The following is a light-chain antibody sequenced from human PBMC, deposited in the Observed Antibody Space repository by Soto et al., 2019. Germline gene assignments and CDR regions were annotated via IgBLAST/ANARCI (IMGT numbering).Light chain of an antibody. CDR1: QDISNY. Sequence: DIQRTQSPSSLSASVGDRVTITCRTSQDISNYLAWYQQKPGKVPKLLIYAASSSRSGVPSRFTASAFGTDFTLTISSLQAEDVATYYCQHYGRAPAPWTFGQGTKVDI. J-gene: IGKJ1*01. CDR2: AAS. CDR3: QHYGRAPAPWT. V-gene: IGKV1-27*01.